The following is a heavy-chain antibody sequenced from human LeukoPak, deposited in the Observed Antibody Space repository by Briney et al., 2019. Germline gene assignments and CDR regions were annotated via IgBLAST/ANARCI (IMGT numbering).Heavy chain of an antibody. J-gene: IGHJ4*02. CDR1: GGSISSYY. V-gene: IGHV4-59*12. D-gene: IGHD3-3*01. CDR3: ARGLTERNYDFWSGPPKYYFDY. CDR2: IYYSGST. Sequence: PSETLSLTCSVSGGSISSYYWSWIRQPPGKGLEWIGYIYYSGSTNYNPSLKSRVTISVDTSKNQFSLKLSSVTAADTAVYYCARGLTERNYDFWSGPPKYYFDYWGQGTLVTVSS.